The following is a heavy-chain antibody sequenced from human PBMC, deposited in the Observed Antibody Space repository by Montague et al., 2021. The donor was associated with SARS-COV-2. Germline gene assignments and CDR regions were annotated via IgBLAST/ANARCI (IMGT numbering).Heavy chain of an antibody. D-gene: IGHD1-26*01. CDR3: ARPSSGSYYHAFDI. CDR2: ISYDGSNK. CDR1: GFTFSSYA. V-gene: IGHV3-30-3*01. J-gene: IGHJ3*02. Sequence: SLRLSCAASGFTFSSYAMHWVRQAPGKGLEWVAVISYDGSNKYYXDSXKGRFTISRDNSKNTLYLQMNSLRAGDTTVYYCARPSSGSYYHAFDIWGQGTMVTVSS.